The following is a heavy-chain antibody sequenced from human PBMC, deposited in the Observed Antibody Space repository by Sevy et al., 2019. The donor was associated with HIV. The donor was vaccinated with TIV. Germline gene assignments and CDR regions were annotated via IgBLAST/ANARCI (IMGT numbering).Heavy chain of an antibody. J-gene: IGHJ4*02. V-gene: IGHV3-23*01. CDR1: GFTFSKYS. CDR2: LSFGCGEI. Sequence: GGSLRLSCAASGFTFSKYSMSWVRQPPGKGLGWVSTLSFGCGEINYADSVKGRFTISRDNSKSSVYLQTNNLRPEDTAVYYCAREGCTKPHDYWGQGTLVTVSS. CDR3: AREGCTKPHDY. D-gene: IGHD2-8*01.